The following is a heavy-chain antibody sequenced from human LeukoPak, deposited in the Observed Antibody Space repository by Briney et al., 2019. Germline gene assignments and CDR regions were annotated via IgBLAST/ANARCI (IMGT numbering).Heavy chain of an antibody. V-gene: IGHV3-23*01. Sequence: QTGGSLRLSCAASGLTFSSYGMSWVRQAPGKGLEWVSAISGSGGSTYYADSVKGRFTISRDNSKNTLYLQMNSLRAEDTAVYYCARGGPTMIVVVIKFHFDYWGQGTLVTVSS. CDR1: GLTFSSYG. CDR2: ISGSGGST. CDR3: ARGGPTMIVVVIKFHFDY. D-gene: IGHD3-22*01. J-gene: IGHJ4*02.